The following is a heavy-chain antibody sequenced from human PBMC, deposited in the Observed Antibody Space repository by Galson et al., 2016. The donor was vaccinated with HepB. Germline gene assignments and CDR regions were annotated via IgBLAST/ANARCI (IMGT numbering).Heavy chain of an antibody. J-gene: IGHJ5*02. D-gene: IGHD6-19*01. V-gene: IGHV3-74*01. CDR1: GLTFSDYY. Sequence: LRLSCAASGLTFSDYYMHWVCQGSGRELMWVSRISSDGNTTTYADSVKGRFTISRDNAKNTLYLQMNSLRAEDTAMYFCTRDLATVADTWFDPWGQGTLVTVSS. CDR3: TRDLATVADTWFDP. CDR2: ISSDGNTT.